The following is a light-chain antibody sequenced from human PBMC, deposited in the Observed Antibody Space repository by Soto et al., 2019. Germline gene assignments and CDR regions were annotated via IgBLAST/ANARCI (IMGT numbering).Light chain of an antibody. J-gene: IGLJ2*01. CDR2: DNN. V-gene: IGLV1-51*01. Sequence: QSVLTQPPSVSAAPGQKVTISCSGRSSNIGNNYVSWYQQLPETAPKLLIYDNNKRPSGIPDRFSGSKSGTSATLGITRLQTGYEADYYCGSWDSSLSAVVFGGGTKPTVL. CDR3: GSWDSSLSAVV. CDR1: SSNIGNNY.